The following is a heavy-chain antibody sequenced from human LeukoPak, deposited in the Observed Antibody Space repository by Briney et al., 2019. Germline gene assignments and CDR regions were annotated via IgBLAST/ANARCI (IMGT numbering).Heavy chain of an antibody. Sequence: SETLSLTCTVSGGSISSHYWSWVRQPPGKGLEWIGYIYYSGSTNYNPSLKSRVTISVDTSKNQFSLKLSSVTAADTAVYYCARGSSSSRYDYWGQGTLVTVSS. CDR2: IYYSGST. J-gene: IGHJ4*02. V-gene: IGHV4-59*11. D-gene: IGHD6-6*01. CDR1: GGSISSHY. CDR3: ARGSSSSRYDY.